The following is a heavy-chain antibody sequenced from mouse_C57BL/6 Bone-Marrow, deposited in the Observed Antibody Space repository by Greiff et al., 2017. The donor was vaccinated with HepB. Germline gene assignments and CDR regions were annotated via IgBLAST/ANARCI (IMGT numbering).Heavy chain of an antibody. CDR2: IYPGSGST. CDR1: GYTFTSYW. V-gene: IGHV1-55*01. D-gene: IGHD1-1*01. CDR3: ARRYYGSSWYFDV. Sequence: QVQLQQSGAELMKPGASVKLSCKASGYTFTSYWITWVKQRPGQGLEWIGDIYPGSGSTNYNEKFKSKATLTVDTSSSTAYMQLSSLTSEDSAVYYCARRYYGSSWYFDVWGTGTTVTVSS. J-gene: IGHJ1*03.